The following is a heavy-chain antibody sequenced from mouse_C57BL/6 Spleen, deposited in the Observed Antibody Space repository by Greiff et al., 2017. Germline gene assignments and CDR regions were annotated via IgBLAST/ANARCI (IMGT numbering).Heavy chain of an antibody. CDR1: GYAFTSYW. CDR3: ARSNDGYYASYAMDY. J-gene: IGHJ4*01. CDR2: INPSNGGT. Sequence: QVQLQQSGTELVKPGASVKLSCKASGYAFTSYWMHWVKQRPGQGLEWIGNINPSNGGTNYNEKFKSKATLTVDKSSSTAYMQLSSLTSEDSAVYYCARSNDGYYASYAMDYWGQGTSVTVSS. V-gene: IGHV1-53*01. D-gene: IGHD2-3*01.